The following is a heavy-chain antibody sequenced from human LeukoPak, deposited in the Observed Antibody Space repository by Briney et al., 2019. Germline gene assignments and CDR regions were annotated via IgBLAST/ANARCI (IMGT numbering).Heavy chain of an antibody. CDR1: GFTFGNYW. J-gene: IGHJ4*02. D-gene: IGHD1-26*01. CDR2: INSDGITT. V-gene: IGHV3-74*01. Sequence: GGSLRLSCAASGFTFGNYWMHWVRQAPGKGLVWVSRINSDGITTTYADSVKGRFTISRDNAKNTLYLQMNSLRAEDTAVYYCARGAGGSYFWGQGTLVTVSS. CDR3: ARGAGGSYF.